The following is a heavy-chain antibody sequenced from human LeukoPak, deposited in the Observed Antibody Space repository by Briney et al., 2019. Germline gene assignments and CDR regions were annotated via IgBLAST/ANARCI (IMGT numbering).Heavy chain of an antibody. CDR1: GFTFSSYA. J-gene: IGHJ4*02. V-gene: IGHV3-23*01. CDR2: ISGSGGST. Sequence: GGSLRLSCAASGFTFSSYAMSWVRQAPGKGLEWVSAISGSGGSTYYADSVKGRFTISRDNAKNSLYLQVNSLRPEDTALYYCAKARGYSTFWPFDCWGQGTLVTVSS. D-gene: IGHD6-13*01. CDR3: AKARGYSTFWPFDC.